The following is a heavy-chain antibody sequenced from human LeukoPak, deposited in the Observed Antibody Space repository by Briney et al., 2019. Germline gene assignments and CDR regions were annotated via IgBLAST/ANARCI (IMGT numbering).Heavy chain of an antibody. J-gene: IGHJ4*02. D-gene: IGHD3-22*01. CDR1: GFTFSSYS. CDR3: ARRGYHDSSGYDY. V-gene: IGHV3-21*06. Sequence: GGSLRLSCGASGFTFSSYSMNWVRQAPGKGLEWVSSISGRSADIYYADSVKGRFTISRDNAKNSVFLQMNNLRVEDTAIYYCARRGYHDSSGYDYWGQGTPVTVSS. CDR2: ISGRSADI.